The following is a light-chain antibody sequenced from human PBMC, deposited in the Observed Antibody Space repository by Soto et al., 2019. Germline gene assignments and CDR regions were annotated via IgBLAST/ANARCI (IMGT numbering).Light chain of an antibody. V-gene: IGKV3-11*01. Sequence: EIVLTQSPATLSLPPGERATLSCRASQSISNSLAWYQQKPGQAPRLLIYDASNRATGIPARFSGSGSGTDFTLTISSLEPDDFAVYYCQQRSSWYTFGQGTRLEIK. CDR1: QSISNS. CDR3: QQRSSWYT. CDR2: DAS. J-gene: IGKJ2*01.